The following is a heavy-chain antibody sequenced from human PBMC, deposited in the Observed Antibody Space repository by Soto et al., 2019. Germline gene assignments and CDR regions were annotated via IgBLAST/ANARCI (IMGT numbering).Heavy chain of an antibody. J-gene: IGHJ4*02. CDR2: INPSDGGT. V-gene: IGHV1-46*01. Sequence: SVKVSCKTSGYTFTNYHIHWARQAPGQGLEWLGIINPSDGGTGYAQKFQGRVTMTRDTSTSTVYMDMSSLRSEDTAVYYCARVAHQSLDYWGLGTLVTVSS. CDR1: GYTFTNYH. CDR3: ARVAHQSLDY. D-gene: IGHD5-12*01.